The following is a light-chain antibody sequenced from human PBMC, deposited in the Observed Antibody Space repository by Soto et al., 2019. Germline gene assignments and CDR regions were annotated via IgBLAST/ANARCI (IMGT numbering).Light chain of an antibody. CDR1: QSISRNY. Sequence: EIVLTQSPGTLSLSPGERATLSCRASQSISRNYLGWYQQNVGQAPRLLIYGASNRATGIPVRFSGSASGTDFTLTISRLEPEDFAVYYCQHYGSSPRVFGGGTKVDIK. CDR2: GAS. CDR3: QHYGSSPRV. J-gene: IGKJ4*01. V-gene: IGKV3-20*01.